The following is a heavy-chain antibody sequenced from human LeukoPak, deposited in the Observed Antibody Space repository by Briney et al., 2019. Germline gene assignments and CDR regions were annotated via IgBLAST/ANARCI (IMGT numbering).Heavy chain of an antibody. CDR1: GGSISSGGYS. CDR3: ARGSRNIVVVPAVSGGWFDP. V-gene: IGHV4-30-2*01. D-gene: IGHD2-2*01. CDR2: IYHSGST. J-gene: IGHJ5*02. Sequence: SETLSLTCAVPGGSISSGGYSWSWIRQPPGKGLEWIGYIYHSGSTYYNPSLKSRVTISVDRSKNQFSLKLSSVTAADTAVYYCARGSRNIVVVPAVSGGWFDPWGQGTLVTVSS.